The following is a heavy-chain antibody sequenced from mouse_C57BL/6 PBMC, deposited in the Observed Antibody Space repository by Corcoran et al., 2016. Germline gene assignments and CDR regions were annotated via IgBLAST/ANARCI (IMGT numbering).Heavy chain of an antibody. Sequence: QVQLQQSGPELVKPGASVKLSCKASGYTFTSYDINWVKQRPGQGLEWIGWIYPRDGSTKYNEKFKGKATLTVDTSSSTAYMELHSLTSEDSAVYFCARARAYYGSSYAMDYWGQGTSVTVSS. CDR2: IYPRDGST. CDR1: GYTFTSYD. D-gene: IGHD1-1*01. V-gene: IGHV1-85*01. J-gene: IGHJ4*01. CDR3: ARARAYYGSSYAMDY.